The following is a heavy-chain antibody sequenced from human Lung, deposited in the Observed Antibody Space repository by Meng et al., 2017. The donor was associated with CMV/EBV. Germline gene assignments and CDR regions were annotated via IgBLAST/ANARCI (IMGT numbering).Heavy chain of an antibody. CDR3: AREARGNSGFYYFFDY. V-gene: IGHV1-2*02. CDR1: GYTFTDYY. CDR2: INPNSGVT. D-gene: IGHD3-22*01. Sequence: SVKVSXKAFGYTFTDYYIHWVRQAPGQGLEWMGWINPNSGVTNYAQKFQGRVSMTRDMSISAAYMELSGLRSDDTAAFYCAREARGNSGFYYFFDYWGQGTLVTVSS. J-gene: IGHJ4*02.